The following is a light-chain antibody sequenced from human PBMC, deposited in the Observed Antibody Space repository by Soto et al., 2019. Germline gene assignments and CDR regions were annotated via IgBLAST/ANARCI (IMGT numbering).Light chain of an antibody. Sequence: DIQMTQSPSSVSASVGDRVTITCRASQGISSWLAWYQQKPGKAPKLLIYDASNRATGIPARFSGSGSGTDFTLTISSLEPEDFAVYYCQQRSNWPPETFGGGTKVDIK. J-gene: IGKJ4*01. CDR2: DAS. CDR1: QGISSW. V-gene: IGKV1-12*01. CDR3: QQRSNWPPET.